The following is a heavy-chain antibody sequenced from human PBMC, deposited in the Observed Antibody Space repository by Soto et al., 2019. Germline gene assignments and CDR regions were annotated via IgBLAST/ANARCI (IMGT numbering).Heavy chain of an antibody. V-gene: IGHV3-7*01. D-gene: IGHD2-21*02. CDR1: GFTLRNFW. CDR3: ARIGYWADRNTDCSFDY. CDR2: IKKDGSVK. J-gene: IGHJ4*02. Sequence: PGGSLRLSCAASGFTLRNFWMSWVRQAPGKGLEWVANIKKDGSVKYYVDSVKGRFTFSRDNAQNSLYLQMNSLRAEDTAVYYCARIGYWADRNTDCSFDYWGQGTPVTVAS.